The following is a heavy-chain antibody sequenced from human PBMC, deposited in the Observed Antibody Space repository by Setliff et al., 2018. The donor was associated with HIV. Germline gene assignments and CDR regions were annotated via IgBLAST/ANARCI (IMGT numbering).Heavy chain of an antibody. CDR2: VHSTGTT. CDR3: ARARITMTGGRLEPYAFDR. D-gene: IGHD3-22*01. J-gene: IGHJ3*01. CDR1: GGSFSTYY. Sequence: SETLSLTCTVSGGSFSTYYWSWIRQPAGEGLEYIGRVHSTGTTIYNPSLKSRVTMSVDTSKNQLFLKLRSVTAADTAVYYCARARITMTGGRLEPYAFDRWGQGTKVTVSS. V-gene: IGHV4-4*07.